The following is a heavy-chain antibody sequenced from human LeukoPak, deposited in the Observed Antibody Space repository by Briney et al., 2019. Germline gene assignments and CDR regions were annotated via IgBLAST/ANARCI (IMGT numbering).Heavy chain of an antibody. J-gene: IGHJ6*02. V-gene: IGHV1-69*13. CDR3: ANYERITMVRGGYYYYGMDV. CDR2: IIPIFGTA. Sequence: ASVEVSCKASGGTFISYAISWVRQAPGQGLEWMGGIIPIFGTANYAQKFQGRVTITADESTSTAYMELSSLRSEDTAVYYCANYERITMVRGGYYYYGMDVWGQGTTVTVSS. D-gene: IGHD3-10*01. CDR1: GGTFISYA.